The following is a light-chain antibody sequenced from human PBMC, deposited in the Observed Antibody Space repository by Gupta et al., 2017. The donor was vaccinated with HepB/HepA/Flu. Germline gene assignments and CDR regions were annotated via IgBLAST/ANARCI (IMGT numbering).Light chain of an antibody. Sequence: DIQMPQSPSSLSASLGDSVPITCRASQGISNPLDWYQQKPGKVPKLLIHDASTLQSGVPSRFSGSGSGTDFTLTISRLQPEDVATYYCQKYTSVPLTFGGGTKVEI. CDR3: QKYTSVPLT. CDR2: DAS. CDR1: QGISNP. V-gene: IGKV1-27*01. J-gene: IGKJ4*01.